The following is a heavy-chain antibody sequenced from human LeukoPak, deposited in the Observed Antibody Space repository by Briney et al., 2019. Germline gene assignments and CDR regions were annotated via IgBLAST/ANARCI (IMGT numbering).Heavy chain of an antibody. V-gene: IGHV4-31*03. CDR2: IYYTGDT. J-gene: IGHJ5*02. Sequence: SETLSLTCTVSGGSISSGAYFWSWIRQHPGKGPEWIGHIYYTGDTYYKPSLKSRVTISVDTSKNQFSLKMNSMTVADTAVYFCARAKRGSGKPTWFDPWGQGPLVTVSS. D-gene: IGHD3-10*01. CDR3: ARAKRGSGKPTWFDP. CDR1: GGSISSGAYF.